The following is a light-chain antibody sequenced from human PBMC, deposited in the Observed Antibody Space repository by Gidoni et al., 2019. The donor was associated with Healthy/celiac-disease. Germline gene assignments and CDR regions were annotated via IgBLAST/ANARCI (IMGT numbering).Light chain of an antibody. Sequence: QPVLTQSYSASASLGSSVKLTCTLSNRNSSYVIAWHQQQPGKAPRYLMKLEGSGSYNKGSGVPDRFSGSSSGADRYLTISNLQSEDEADYYCETWDSNIWVFGGGTKLTVL. CDR1: NRNSSYV. V-gene: IGLV4-60*03. J-gene: IGLJ3*02. CDR3: ETWDSNIWV. CDR2: LEGSGSY.